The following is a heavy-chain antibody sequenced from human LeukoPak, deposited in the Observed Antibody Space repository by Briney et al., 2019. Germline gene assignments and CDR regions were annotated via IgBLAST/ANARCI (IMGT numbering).Heavy chain of an antibody. D-gene: IGHD1-26*01. CDR2: ISGSGGST. CDR1: GFTFRSFA. J-gene: IGHJ4*02. Sequence: PGGSLRLSCAASGFTFRSFAMSWVRQAPGKGLEWVSAISGSGGSTFYADSVKGRFTISRDNSKNTLYLQMNSLRAEDTAVYYCAKDKAPIVGATRGFDYWGQGTLVTVSS. CDR3: AKDKAPIVGATRGFDY. V-gene: IGHV3-23*01.